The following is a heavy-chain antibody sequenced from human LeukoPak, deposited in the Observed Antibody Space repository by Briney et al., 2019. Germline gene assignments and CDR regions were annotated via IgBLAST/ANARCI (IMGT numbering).Heavy chain of an antibody. V-gene: IGHV3-30*03. CDR1: GFTFSSYG. CDR2: ISYDGSNK. D-gene: IGHD4-17*01. Sequence: GGSLRLSCAASGFTFSSYGMHWVRQAPGKGLEWVAVISYDGSNKYYADSVKGRFTISRDNSKNTLYLQMNSLRAEDTAVYYCATDTVTTPFDYWGQGTLVTVSS. J-gene: IGHJ4*02. CDR3: ATDTVTTPFDY.